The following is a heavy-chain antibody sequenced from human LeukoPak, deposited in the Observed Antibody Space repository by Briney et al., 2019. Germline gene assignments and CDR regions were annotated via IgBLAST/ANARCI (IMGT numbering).Heavy chain of an antibody. V-gene: IGHV1-69*04. CDR1: GYTFTGYY. Sequence: ASVKVSCKASGYTFTGYYMHWVRQAPGQGLEWMGRIIPILGIANYAQKFQGRVTITADKSTSTAYMELSSLRSEDTAVYYCARDGMYYYDSSGYLSWGQGTLVTVSS. J-gene: IGHJ5*02. D-gene: IGHD3-22*01. CDR2: IIPILGIA. CDR3: ARDGMYYYDSSGYLS.